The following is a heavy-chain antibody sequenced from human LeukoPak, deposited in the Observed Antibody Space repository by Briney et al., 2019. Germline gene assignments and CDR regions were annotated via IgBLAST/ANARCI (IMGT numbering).Heavy chain of an antibody. J-gene: IGHJ4*02. V-gene: IGHV3-74*01. Sequence: GGSLRLSCAASGFTFSTYWMYWVRQAPGRELVWVSRISGDGSITSYADSVKGRFTISRGTSRNTLYLQMNSLRAEDTAVYYCARAYADSGDYEAYWGQGTLVTVPS. CDR3: ARAYADSGDYEAY. D-gene: IGHD4-17*01. CDR1: GFTFSTYW. CDR2: ISGDGSIT.